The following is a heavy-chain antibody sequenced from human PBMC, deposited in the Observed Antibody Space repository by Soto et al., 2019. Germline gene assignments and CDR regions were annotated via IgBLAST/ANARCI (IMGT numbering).Heavy chain of an antibody. J-gene: IGHJ5*02. Sequence: EVQVVESGGGLVQPGESLRLSCAASGFTVGSNYMSWVRQAPGKGLEWVSVIYSGGKTNYAESVKGRFTISRDNSENMVYSQINSVRVEDTAVYYCAGEAWYDFWRGPGGFDPWGQGTLLTVCS. D-gene: IGHD3-3*01. V-gene: IGHV3-66*01. CDR1: GFTVGSNY. CDR3: AGEAWYDFWRGPGGFDP. CDR2: IYSGGKT.